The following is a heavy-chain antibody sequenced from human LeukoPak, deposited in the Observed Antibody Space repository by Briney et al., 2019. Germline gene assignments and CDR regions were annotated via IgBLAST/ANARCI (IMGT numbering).Heavy chain of an antibody. CDR2: IKQDGSEK. V-gene: IGHV3-7*01. CDR1: GFTFSSYW. CDR3: ARSDNSGYDFPHFDY. Sequence: GGSLRLSCAASGFTFSSYWMSWVRQAPGKGLEWVANIKQDGSEKYYVDSVKGRFTISRDNAKNSLYLQMNSLRAEDTAVYYCARSDNSGYDFPHFDYWGQGTLVTVSS. D-gene: IGHD5-12*01. J-gene: IGHJ4*02.